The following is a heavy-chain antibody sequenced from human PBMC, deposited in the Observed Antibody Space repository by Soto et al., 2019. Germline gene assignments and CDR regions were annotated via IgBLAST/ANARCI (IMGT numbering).Heavy chain of an antibody. Sequence: ASVKVSCKASGYTFSSYYMHWVRQAPGQGYEWMGIINPSGGGTTYAQKFQGRVTMTRDTSTSTVYMELSSLRSEDTAVYYCAKYDYNGYYFDYWGQGTLVTISS. J-gene: IGHJ4*02. CDR1: GYTFSSYY. V-gene: IGHV1-46*01. CDR2: INPSGGGT. D-gene: IGHD3-16*01. CDR3: AKYDYNGYYFDY.